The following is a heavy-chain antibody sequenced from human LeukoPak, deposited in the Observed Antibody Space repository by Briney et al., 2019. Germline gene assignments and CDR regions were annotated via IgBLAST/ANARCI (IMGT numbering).Heavy chain of an antibody. V-gene: IGHV3-33*01. Sequence: GRSLRLSCAASGFTFSSYGMHWVRQAPGKGLEWVAVIWYDGSNKYYADSVKGRFTISRDNSKNTLYLQMNSLRAEDTAVYYCARDLMTTVTTCDYWGQGTLVTVSS. D-gene: IGHD4-17*01. CDR3: ARDLMTTVTTCDY. CDR2: IWYDGSNK. CDR1: GFTFSSYG. J-gene: IGHJ4*02.